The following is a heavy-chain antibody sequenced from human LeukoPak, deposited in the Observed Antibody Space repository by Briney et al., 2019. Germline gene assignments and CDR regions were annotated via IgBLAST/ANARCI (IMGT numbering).Heavy chain of an antibody. CDR1: GFIFTNYW. D-gene: IGHD3/OR15-3a*01. V-gene: IGHV3-7*01. CDR2: IKEDGSEK. J-gene: IGHJ4*02. CDR3: AKGSFSPGT. Sequence: AGGSLRLSCAASGFIFTNYWMSWVRQAPGKGLEWVANIKEDGSEKYYVDSVKGRFTISRDNAKNSLHLQMNSLRAEDTAVYYCAKGSFSPGTWGQGTLVTVSS.